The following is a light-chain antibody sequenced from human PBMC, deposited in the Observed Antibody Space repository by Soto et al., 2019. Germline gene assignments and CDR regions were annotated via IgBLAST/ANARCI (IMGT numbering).Light chain of an antibody. V-gene: IGKV2-30*01. J-gene: IGKJ1*01. CDR1: QSLVYSDGNTY. Sequence: DVVMPQSPLSLPVTLGQPASTSCRSSQSLVYSDGNTYLNCFQQRPGQSPRRLIYKVSNRDSGVPAKISGSESRTDCRLKVSRVGGEDGGVYYCMRGTYRPAGMCGQGTKVESK. CDR3: MRGTYRPAGM. CDR2: KVS.